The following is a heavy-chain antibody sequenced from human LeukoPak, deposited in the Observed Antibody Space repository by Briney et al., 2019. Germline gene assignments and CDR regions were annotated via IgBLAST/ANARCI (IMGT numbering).Heavy chain of an antibody. Sequence: PGGSLRLSCAASGFTFSSYAMHWVRQAPGKGLEWVAVISYDGSNKYYADSVKGRFTISRDNSKNTLYLQMNSLRAEDTAVYYCARTTSPLAYCGGDCSPGDYWGQGTLVTVSS. CDR1: GFTFSSYA. D-gene: IGHD2-21*02. J-gene: IGHJ4*02. V-gene: IGHV3-30*04. CDR3: ARTTSPLAYCGGDCSPGDY. CDR2: ISYDGSNK.